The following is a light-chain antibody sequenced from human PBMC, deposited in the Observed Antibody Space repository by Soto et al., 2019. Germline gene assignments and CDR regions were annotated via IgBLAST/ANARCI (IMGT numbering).Light chain of an antibody. CDR1: SGDVGAYNH. CDR2: EVT. J-gene: IGLJ1*01. CDR3: TSYTTIKTSV. Sequence: QSALTQPASVSGSPGQSITVSCTGTSGDVGAYNHVSWYQQHPGKAPKLIISEVTNRPSGVSNRFSGSKSGNTASLTISGLQTEDEADYYCTSYTTIKTSVFGSGTKLTVL. V-gene: IGLV2-14*01.